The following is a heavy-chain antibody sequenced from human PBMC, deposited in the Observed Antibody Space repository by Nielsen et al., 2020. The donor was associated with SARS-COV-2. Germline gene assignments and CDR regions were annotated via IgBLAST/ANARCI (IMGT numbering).Heavy chain of an antibody. Sequence: WIRQSPSRGLEWLGRTYYRSKWYNDYAVSVKSRITINPDTSKNQSSLHPNSVTPEDTAVYYCARARGAYGDYYYYYYTDVWGKGTTVTVSS. V-gene: IGHV6-1*01. D-gene: IGHD4-17*01. J-gene: IGHJ6*03. CDR3: ARARGAYGDYYYYYYTDV. CDR2: TYYRSKWYN.